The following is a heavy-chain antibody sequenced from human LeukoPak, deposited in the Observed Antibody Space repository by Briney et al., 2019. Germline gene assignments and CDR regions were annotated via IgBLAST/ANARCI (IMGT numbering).Heavy chain of an antibody. V-gene: IGHV4-4*02. Sequence: KPSETLSLTCGVYGGSVSSTNWGAWIRQPPGKGLEWIGEVDLDGRTNFNPSLKSRLTMSVDLSENHVSLKLTSVTAADTAVYYCARDPRDYSSPLSEAFEIWGQGTMVTVSS. CDR3: ARDPRDYSSPLSEAFEI. CDR1: GGSVSSTNW. J-gene: IGHJ3*02. CDR2: VDLDGRT. D-gene: IGHD6-13*01.